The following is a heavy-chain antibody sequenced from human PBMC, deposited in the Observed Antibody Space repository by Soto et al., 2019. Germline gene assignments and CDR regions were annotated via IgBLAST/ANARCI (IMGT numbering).Heavy chain of an antibody. CDR3: ARLYVGDYYYYGMDV. V-gene: IGHV5-10-1*01. J-gene: IGHJ6*02. CDR1: GYSFTSYW. D-gene: IGHD3-16*01. CDR2: IDPSDSYT. Sequence: PGESLKISCKGSGYSFTSYWISWVRQMPGKGLEWMGRIDPSDSYTNYSPSFQGHVTISADKSISTAYLQWSSLKASDTAMYYCARLYVGDYYYYGMDVWGQGTTVTVSS.